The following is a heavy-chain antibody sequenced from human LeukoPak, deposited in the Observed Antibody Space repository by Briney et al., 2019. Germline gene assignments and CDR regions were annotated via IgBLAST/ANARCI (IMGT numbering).Heavy chain of an antibody. CDR1: GFTFSDYG. V-gene: IGHV3-30*18. Sequence: GRSLRLSSAASGFTFSDYGMHWGRQAPGKGLEWVAVIAYDSSHKYCADSVKGRFTISRDNSKNTLYLQMNSLRPEDTAVYYCAKDGPERIFEYWGQGTPVTVSA. CDR3: AKDGPERIFEY. CDR2: IAYDSSHK. D-gene: IGHD1-14*01. J-gene: IGHJ4*02.